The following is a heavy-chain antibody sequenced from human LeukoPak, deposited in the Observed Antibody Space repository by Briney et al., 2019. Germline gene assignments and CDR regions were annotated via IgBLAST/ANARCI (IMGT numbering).Heavy chain of an antibody. J-gene: IGHJ4*02. V-gene: IGHV4-38-2*02. D-gene: IGHD5-12*01. CDR2: IYHSGST. CDR3: AREDGSSGYDDF. Sequence: SETLSLTCTVSGYSISSGYYWGWIRQPPGKGLEWIGSIYHSGSTYYNPSLKSRVTISVDTSKNQFSLKLKSVTAADTAVYYCAREDGSSGYDDFWGQGTLVTVSS. CDR1: GYSISSGYY.